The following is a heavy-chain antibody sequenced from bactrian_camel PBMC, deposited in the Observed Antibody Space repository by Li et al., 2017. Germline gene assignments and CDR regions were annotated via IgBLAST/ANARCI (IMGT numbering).Heavy chain of an antibody. CDR2: IYTGSDIT. CDR3: AVRYGGCTLDATDFNY. CDR1: GYTYSGHC. D-gene: IGHD5*01. Sequence: QLVESGGGSVQAGGSLRLSCAFSGYTYSGHCMGWFRQAPGKEREGVAAIYTGSDITYYADSVKGRFTISRDNAKNTLYLQMNSLKPEDSAMYYCAVRYGGCTLDATDFNYWGRGTQVTVS. J-gene: IGHJ4*01. V-gene: IGHV3S28*01.